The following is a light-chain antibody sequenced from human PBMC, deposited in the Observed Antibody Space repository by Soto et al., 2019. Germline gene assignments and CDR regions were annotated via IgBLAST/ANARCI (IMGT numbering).Light chain of an antibody. Sequence: QSVLTQPASMSGSPGQSITISCTGTSNDVGGYNYVSWYQQHPGKAPKLMIFEVSNRPSGVSNRFSGSKSGNTASLTISGLQAEDEVYYYCCSYTSTNSRVFGGGTKLTVL. CDR1: SNDVGGYNY. V-gene: IGLV2-14*01. J-gene: IGLJ3*02. CDR2: EVS. CDR3: CSYTSTNSRV.